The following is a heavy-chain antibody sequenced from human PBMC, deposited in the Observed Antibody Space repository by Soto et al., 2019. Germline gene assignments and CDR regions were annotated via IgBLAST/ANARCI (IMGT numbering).Heavy chain of an antibody. CDR1: GYTFTGYY. J-gene: IGHJ3*02. Sequence: AASVKVSCKASGYTFTGYYMHWVRQAPGQGLEWMGWINPNSGGTNYAQKFQGRVTMTRDTSISTAYMELSRLRSDDTAVYYCARVNVDIVATTGFDDAFDIWGQGTMVTVSS. CDR2: INPNSGGT. CDR3: ARVNVDIVATTGFDDAFDI. D-gene: IGHD5-12*01. V-gene: IGHV1-2*02.